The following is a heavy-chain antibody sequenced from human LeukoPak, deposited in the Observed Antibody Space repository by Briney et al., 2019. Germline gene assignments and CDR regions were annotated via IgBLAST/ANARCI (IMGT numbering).Heavy chain of an antibody. CDR2: TRYDGSNK. CDR1: GFTFSSYG. J-gene: IGHJ6*02. D-gene: IGHD2-2*01. V-gene: IGHV3-30*02. Sequence: PGGSLRLSCAASGFTFSSYGMHWVRQAPGKGLEWVAFTRYDGSNKYYADSVKGRFTISRDNSKNTLYLQMNSLRAEDTAVYYCAKDLVVPAAMYKTYYYYYYGMDVWGQGTTVTVSS. CDR3: AKDLVVPAAMYKTYYYYYYGMDV.